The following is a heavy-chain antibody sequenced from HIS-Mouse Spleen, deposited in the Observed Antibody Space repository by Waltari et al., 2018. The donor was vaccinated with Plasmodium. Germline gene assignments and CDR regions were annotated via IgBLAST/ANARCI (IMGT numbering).Heavy chain of an antibody. CDR3: ARLRYSDGYVDY. V-gene: IGHV4-59*08. D-gene: IGHD5-18*01. CDR2: IYYSGST. CDR1: GGSISSYY. Sequence: QVQLQESGPGLVKPSETLSLTCTVSGGSISSYYWRWLRQPPGKGLEWIGNIYYSGSTNYNPSVNGRVPRSVDTSKNQFSLKLSSVTAADTAVYYCARLRYSDGYVDYWGQGTLVTVSS. J-gene: IGHJ4*02.